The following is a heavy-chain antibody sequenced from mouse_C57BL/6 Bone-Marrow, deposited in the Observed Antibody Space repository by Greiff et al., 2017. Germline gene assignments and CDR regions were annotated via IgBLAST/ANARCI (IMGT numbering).Heavy chain of an antibody. V-gene: IGHV1-4*01. D-gene: IGHD5-1-1*01. Sequence: QVQLQQSGAELARPGASVKMSCKASGYTFTSYTMHWVNQRPGQGLEWIGYINPSSGYTKYNQKFKDKATLTADKSSSTADMQLSSLTSEDSAVYYCAPGGDTLDYWGQGTTLTVSS. CDR3: APGGDTLDY. CDR1: GYTFTSYT. CDR2: INPSSGYT. J-gene: IGHJ2*01.